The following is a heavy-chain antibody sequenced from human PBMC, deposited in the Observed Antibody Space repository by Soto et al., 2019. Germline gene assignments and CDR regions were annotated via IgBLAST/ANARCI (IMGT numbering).Heavy chain of an antibody. CDR2: IYYSGST. J-gene: IGHJ6*02. CDR1: GGSLSSGDYY. D-gene: IGHD3-3*01. V-gene: IGHV4-30-4*01. Sequence: PSETLSLTCTVSGGSLSSGDYYWSWIRQPPGKGLEWIGYIYYSGSTYYNPSLKSRVTISVDTSKNQFSLKLSSVTAADTAVYYCAREGKITMFGVATGDYYGMDVWGQGTTVTVSS. CDR3: AREGKITMFGVATGDYYGMDV.